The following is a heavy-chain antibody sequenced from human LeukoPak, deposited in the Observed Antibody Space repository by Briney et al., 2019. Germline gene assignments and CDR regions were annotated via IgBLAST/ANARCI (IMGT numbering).Heavy chain of an antibody. J-gene: IGHJ4*02. CDR3: AKHPGWGSGSYRDY. CDR1: GFTFSNYG. D-gene: IGHD3-10*01. Sequence: PGGTLRLSCAASGFTFSNYGLSWVRQAPGKGLEWVSGITGSGGSTYYADSVKGRFTISRDNSKNTLYLQMNSLRAEDTAVYYCAKHPGWGSGSYRDYWGQGTLVTVSS. CDR2: ITGSGGST. V-gene: IGHV3-23*01.